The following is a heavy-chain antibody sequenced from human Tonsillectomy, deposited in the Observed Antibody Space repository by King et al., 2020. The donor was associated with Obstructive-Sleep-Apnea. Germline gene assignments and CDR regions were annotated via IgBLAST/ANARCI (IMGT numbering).Heavy chain of an antibody. V-gene: IGHV3-23*04. CDR2: ISGSGGST. D-gene: IGHD3-22*01. CDR1: GFTFSSYA. J-gene: IGHJ4*02. Sequence: VQLAESGGGLVQPGGSLRLSCAASGFTFSSYAMSWVRQAPGKGLEWVSTISGSGGSTFYADSVKGRFTISRDNSNNTLYLQMNSLRAEDTAVYYCAKSLRSNMIVVFITYFDYWGQGTLVTVSS. CDR3: AKSLRSNMIVVFITYFDY.